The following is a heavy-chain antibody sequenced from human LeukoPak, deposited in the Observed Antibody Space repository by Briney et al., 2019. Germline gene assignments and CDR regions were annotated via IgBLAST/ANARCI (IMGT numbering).Heavy chain of an antibody. CDR1: GASISSGSYF. Sequence: TLSLTCTVSGASISSGSYFWSWIRQPAGEGLEWIGRVYTSGSTNYNPPLRSRVTISVDTSKNQFSLKLSSVTAADTAVYYCARQYYYNRAIYSKLDFWGQGTLVTVSS. V-gene: IGHV4-61*02. D-gene: IGHD3-22*01. J-gene: IGHJ4*02. CDR3: ARQYYYNRAIYSKLDF. CDR2: VYTSGST.